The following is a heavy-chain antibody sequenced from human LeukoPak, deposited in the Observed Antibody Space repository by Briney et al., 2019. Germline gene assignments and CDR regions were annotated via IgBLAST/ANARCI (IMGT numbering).Heavy chain of an antibody. CDR2: ISSSGSTI. J-gene: IGHJ4*02. CDR3: ASGGRRGYSGYPNDY. D-gene: IGHD5-12*01. CDR1: GFTFSDYY. V-gene: IGHV3-11*01. Sequence: PGGSLRLSYAASGFTFSDYYMSWIRQAPGKGLEWVSYISSSGSTIYYADSVKGRFTISRDNAKNSLYLQMNSLRAEDTAVYYCASGGRRGYSGYPNDYWGQGTLVTVSS.